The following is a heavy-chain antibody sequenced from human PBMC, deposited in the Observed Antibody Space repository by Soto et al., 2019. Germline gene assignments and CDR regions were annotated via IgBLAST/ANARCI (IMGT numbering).Heavy chain of an antibody. CDR3: ARDDRNYQDNTGHGNGDAFDI. D-gene: IGHD4-4*01. Sequence: QVQLQESGPGLVQTSQTLSLTCTVSGGSISSGGYYWSWIRQHPRKGLEWIGYIFYSGNTYYNPSLTSRVSMSVDTSKNQFSPRLSSVTCADTAVYFCARDDRNYQDNTGHGNGDAFDIWGQGTAVTVSS. CDR1: GGSISSGGYY. CDR2: IFYSGNT. J-gene: IGHJ3*02. V-gene: IGHV4-31*03.